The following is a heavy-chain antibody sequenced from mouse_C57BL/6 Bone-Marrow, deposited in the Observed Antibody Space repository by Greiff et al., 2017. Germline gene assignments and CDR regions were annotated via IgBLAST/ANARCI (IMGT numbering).Heavy chain of an antibody. D-gene: IGHD2-4*01. V-gene: IGHV1-19*01. CDR3: ARPYYDYDPYNFDY. CDR2: INPYNGGT. J-gene: IGHJ2*01. Sequence: VQLQQSGPVLVKPGASVKMSCKASGYTFTDYYMNWVKQSHGKSLEWIGVINPYNGGTSYNQKFKGKATLTVDKSSSTAYMELNSLTSEDSAVYYCARPYYDYDPYNFDYWGQGTTLTVSS. CDR1: GYTFTDYY.